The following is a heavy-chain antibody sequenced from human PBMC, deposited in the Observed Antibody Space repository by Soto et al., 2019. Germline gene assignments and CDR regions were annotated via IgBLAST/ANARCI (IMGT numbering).Heavy chain of an antibody. CDR3: ARVAGYNGYNWFDP. CDR1: GGSISSGGYY. CDR2: IYYSGST. V-gene: IGHV4-31*03. D-gene: IGHD3-10*01. Sequence: LSLTCTVSGGSISSGGYYWSWIRQHPGKGLEWIGYIYYSGSTYYNPSLRSRVTISVDTSKNQFSLKLSSVTAADTAVYYCARVAGYNGYNWFDPWGQGTLVTVSS. J-gene: IGHJ5*02.